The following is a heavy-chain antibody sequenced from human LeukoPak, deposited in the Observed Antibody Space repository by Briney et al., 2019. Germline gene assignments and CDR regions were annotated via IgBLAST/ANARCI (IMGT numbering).Heavy chain of an antibody. J-gene: IGHJ6*02. Sequence: SVKVSCKTSGGTFSSSAITWVRQAPGQGVEWMGRSIPVLNITSYAQKFQGRVTITADTSTSTVYMELSSLRSEETAVYYCARDQGLTAPPPYGLDVWGQGTTVIVSS. V-gene: IGHV1-69*04. CDR1: GGTFSSSA. D-gene: IGHD4/OR15-4a*01. CDR3: ARDQGLTAPPPYGLDV. CDR2: SIPVLNIT.